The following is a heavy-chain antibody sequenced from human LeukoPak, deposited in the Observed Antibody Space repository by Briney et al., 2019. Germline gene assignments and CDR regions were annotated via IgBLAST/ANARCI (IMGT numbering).Heavy chain of an antibody. CDR1: GFTFSDYY. V-gene: IGHV3-11*01. CDR3: ARDGSYDILTGYPGDLDY. Sequence: GSLRLSCAASGFTFSDYYMSWIRQAPGKGLEWVSYISNSGSTIYYSDSLKGRFTISRDNAKNSLYLQMNSLRAEDTAVYYCARDGSYDILTGYPGDLDYWGQGTLVTVSS. CDR2: ISNSGSTI. D-gene: IGHD3-9*01. J-gene: IGHJ4*02.